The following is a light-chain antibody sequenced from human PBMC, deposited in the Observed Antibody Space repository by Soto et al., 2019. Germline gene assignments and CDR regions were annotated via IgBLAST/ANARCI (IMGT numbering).Light chain of an antibody. CDR1: QSISSW. CDR2: KAS. J-gene: IGKJ1*01. Sequence: DIQMTQSPSTLSASVGDRVTITCRASQSISSWLAWYQQKPGKAPKLLIYKASSLESGVPSRFSGSGSGTEFTLTISSLQPDDFATYYCQQYNSYSSWTFGQGIKVEMK. V-gene: IGKV1-5*03. CDR3: QQYNSYSSWT.